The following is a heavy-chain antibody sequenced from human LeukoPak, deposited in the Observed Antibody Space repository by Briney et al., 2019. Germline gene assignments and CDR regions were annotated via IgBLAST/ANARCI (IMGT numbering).Heavy chain of an antibody. D-gene: IGHD5-18*01. J-gene: IGHJ4*02. Sequence: GGSLRLSCAASGFTFSSYSMNWVRQARGKALEWVSSISSSSSYIYHADSMKGRFTISRDNAKNSLYLQMSSLRGEDTAVYYCARGGYSYGFGFDYWGQGTLVTVSS. CDR1: GFTFSSYS. CDR3: ARGGYSYGFGFDY. V-gene: IGHV3-21*01. CDR2: ISSSSSYI.